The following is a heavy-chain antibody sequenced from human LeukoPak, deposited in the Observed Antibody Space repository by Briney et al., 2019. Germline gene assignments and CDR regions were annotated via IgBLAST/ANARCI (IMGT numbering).Heavy chain of an antibody. D-gene: IGHD4/OR15-4a*01. CDR2: LSGSGGST. CDR3: AKERDYGPADY. CDR1: GFIFNKHA. V-gene: IGHV3-23*01. Sequence: GGSLRLSCAASGFIFNKHAMSWVRQAPGKGLEWVSGLSGSGGSTDYADSVKGRFTVSRDNSKKTLFLQTNSLRAEDTAIYYCAKERDYGPADYWGQGTLVTVSS. J-gene: IGHJ4*02.